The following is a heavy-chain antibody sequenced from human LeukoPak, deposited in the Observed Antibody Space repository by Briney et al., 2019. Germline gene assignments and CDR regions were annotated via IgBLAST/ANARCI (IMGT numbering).Heavy chain of an antibody. J-gene: IGHJ4*02. CDR3: ARDGSSSRSRRDFDY. CDR1: GFTFSSYA. D-gene: IGHD6-6*01. V-gene: IGHV3-33*08. CDR2: IWYDGSNK. Sequence: GGSLRLSCAASGFTFSSYAMHWVRQAPGKGLEWVAVIWYDGSNKYYADSVKGRFTISRDNSKNTLYLQMNSLRAEDTAVYYCARDGSSSRSRRDFDYWGQGTLVTVSS.